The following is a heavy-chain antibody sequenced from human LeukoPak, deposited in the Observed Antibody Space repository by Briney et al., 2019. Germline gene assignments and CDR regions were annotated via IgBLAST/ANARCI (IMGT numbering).Heavy chain of an antibody. D-gene: IGHD5-24*01. J-gene: IGHJ4*02. Sequence: PSETLSLTCTVSGGSISSGSYYWSWIRQPAGKGLEWIGRIYTSGSTNYNPSLKSRVTISVDTSKNQFSLKLSSVTAADTAVYYCARAQPDGYNQYYFDYWGQGTLVTVSS. CDR1: GGSISSGSYY. CDR2: IYTSGST. V-gene: IGHV4-61*02. CDR3: ARAQPDGYNQYYFDY.